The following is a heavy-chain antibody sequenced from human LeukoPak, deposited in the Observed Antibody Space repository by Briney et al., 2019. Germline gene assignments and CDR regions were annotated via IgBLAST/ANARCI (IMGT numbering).Heavy chain of an antibody. CDR1: GFTVSSNY. CDR3: ARAMYSSSRTFDY. V-gene: IGHV3-66*02. Sequence: PGGSLRLSCAASGFTVSSNYMSWVRQAPGKGLEWVSVIYSGGSTYYADSVKGRFTISRDNSKNTLYLQMNSLRAEDAAVHYCARAMYSSSRTFDYWGQGTLVTVSS. D-gene: IGHD6-13*01. J-gene: IGHJ4*02. CDR2: IYSGGST.